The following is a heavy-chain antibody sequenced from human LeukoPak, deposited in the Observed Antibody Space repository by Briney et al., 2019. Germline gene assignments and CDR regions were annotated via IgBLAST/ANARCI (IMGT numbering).Heavy chain of an antibody. D-gene: IGHD3-22*01. CDR1: GFTFSDYS. CDR2: IRSAFNTV. J-gene: IGHJ2*01. V-gene: IGHV3-11*01. Sequence: GGSLRLSCAASGFTFSDYSMSWIRQAPGKGLEWVSYIRSAFNTVYYADSVKGRFTISRDNAKKSVYLQMNSLRAEDTAVYYCAREEPRYYDSSGYYPFDLWGRGTLVTVSS. CDR3: AREEPRYYDSSGYYPFDL.